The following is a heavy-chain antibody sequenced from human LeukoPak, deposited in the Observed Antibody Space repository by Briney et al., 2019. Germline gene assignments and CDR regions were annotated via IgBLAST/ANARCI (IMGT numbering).Heavy chain of an antibody. J-gene: IGHJ5*02. CDR3: ARQKYYGSGSYYNGGNWFDP. Sequence: SETLSLTCTVSGGSISSYYWSWIRQPPGKGLEWIGYIYYSGSTNYNPSLKSRVTISVDTSKNQFSLRLSSVTAADTAVYYCARQKYYGSGSYYNGGNWFDPWGQGTLVTVSS. V-gene: IGHV4-59*08. D-gene: IGHD3-10*01. CDR2: IYYSGST. CDR1: GGSISSYY.